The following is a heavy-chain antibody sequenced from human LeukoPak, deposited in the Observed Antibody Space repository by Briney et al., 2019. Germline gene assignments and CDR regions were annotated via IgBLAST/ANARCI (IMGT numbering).Heavy chain of an antibody. J-gene: IGHJ4*02. CDR2: IIPIFGTA. CDR3: ARAPGPHYDILTGCLEY. V-gene: IGHV1-69*06. D-gene: IGHD3-9*01. CDR1: GYTFTSYD. Sequence: SVKVSCKASGYTFTSYDINWVRQATGQGLEWMGGIIPIFGTANYAQKFQGGVTITADKSTSTAYMELSSLRSEDTAVYYCARAPGPHYDILTGCLEYWGQGTLVTVSS.